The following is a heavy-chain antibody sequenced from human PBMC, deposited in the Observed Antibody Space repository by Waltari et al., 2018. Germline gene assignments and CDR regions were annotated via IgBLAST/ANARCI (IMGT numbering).Heavy chain of an antibody. J-gene: IGHJ4*02. CDR1: GGSISRCSYY. D-gene: IGHD2-2*01. V-gene: IGHV4-39*01. CDR2: IYYSGST. CDR3: ARHNSYCSSTSCYEAYFDY. Sequence: QLQLQESGPGLVKPSETLSLTCTVSGGSISRCSYYWGWLRQPPGKGLEWIGSIYYSGSTYYNPSLKSRVTISVDTSKNQFSLKLSSVTAADTAVYYCARHNSYCSSTSCYEAYFDYWGQGTLVTVSS.